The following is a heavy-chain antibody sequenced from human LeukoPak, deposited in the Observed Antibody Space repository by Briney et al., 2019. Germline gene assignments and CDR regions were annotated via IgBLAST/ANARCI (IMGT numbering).Heavy chain of an antibody. CDR3: ARDWKVRGVIIPFDY. J-gene: IGHJ4*02. D-gene: IGHD3-10*01. CDR2: ISSSGSTI. V-gene: IGHV3-48*03. CDR1: RFTFSSYE. Sequence: GGSLRLSCAASRFTFSSYEMNWVRQAPGKGLEWVSYISSSGSTIYYADSVKGRFTISRDNAKNSLYLQMNSLRAEDTAVYYCARDWKVRGVIIPFDYWGQGTLVTVSS.